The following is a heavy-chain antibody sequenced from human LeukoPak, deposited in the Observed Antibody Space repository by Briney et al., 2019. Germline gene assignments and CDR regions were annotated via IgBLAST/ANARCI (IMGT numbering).Heavy chain of an antibody. CDR3: AKGQVTMIVEIPFDY. CDR2: LRYDGSNK. CDR1: GFSFSSYG. D-gene: IGHD3-22*01. Sequence: GGSLRLSCAASGFSFSSYGMHWVRQAPGKGLEWVAFLRYDGSNKYYADSVKGRFTISRDNSKNTLYLQMNSLRAEDTAVYYCAKGQVTMIVEIPFDYWGQGTLVTVSS. V-gene: IGHV3-30*02. J-gene: IGHJ4*02.